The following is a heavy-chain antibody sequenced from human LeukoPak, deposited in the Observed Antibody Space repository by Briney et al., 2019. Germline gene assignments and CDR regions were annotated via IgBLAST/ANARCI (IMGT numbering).Heavy chain of an antibody. CDR2: ISNSESA. Sequence: PSETLSLTCTVSGGSISTYYWSWIRQPPGKGLEWIGYISNSESAQYNPSLKSRVTISVDTSKNQISLKLTSVTAVDTAVYYCARDVYGDPFENWGQGTLVTVSS. J-gene: IGHJ4*02. D-gene: IGHD2-21*02. CDR3: ARDVYGDPFEN. V-gene: IGHV4-59*13. CDR1: GGSISTYY.